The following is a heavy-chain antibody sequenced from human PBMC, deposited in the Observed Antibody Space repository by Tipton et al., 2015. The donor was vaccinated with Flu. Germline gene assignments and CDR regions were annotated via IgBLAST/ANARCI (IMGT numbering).Heavy chain of an antibody. CDR1: GGSIRSYY. CDR3: ARDLRDPPYFVFAFEI. D-gene: IGHD2/OR15-2a*01. J-gene: IGHJ3*02. CDR2: IYYSGST. Sequence: TLSLTCTVSGGSIRSYYWRWIRQPPGKGLEWIGYIYYSGSTNSNPSHKSRVTISVDTSKNQFSLKLSSVTAAETAVYYCARDLRDPPYFVFAFEIWGQGTTATVSS. V-gene: IGHV4-59*01.